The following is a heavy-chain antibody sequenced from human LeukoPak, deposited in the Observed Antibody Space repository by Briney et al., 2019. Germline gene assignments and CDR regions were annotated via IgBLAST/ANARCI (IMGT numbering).Heavy chain of an antibody. J-gene: IGHJ5*02. CDR1: GFTFNSYG. CDR3: ARDRYSAAAGTYNWFDP. CDR2: ISYDGDNE. D-gene: IGHD6-13*01. V-gene: IGHV3-30*03. Sequence: PGGSLRLSCEASGFTFNSYGMHWVRQTPGKGLEWVAVISYDGDNEYSADSVKGRFTISRDNSKNTLYLQMNSLRAEDTAVYYCARDRYSAAAGTYNWFDPWGQGTLVTVSS.